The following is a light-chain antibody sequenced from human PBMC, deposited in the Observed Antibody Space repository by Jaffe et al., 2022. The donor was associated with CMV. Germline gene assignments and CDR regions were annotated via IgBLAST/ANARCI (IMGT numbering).Light chain of an antibody. CDR2: GVN. J-gene: IGLJ3*02. CDR3: SSYAGSNNWL. Sequence: QSALTQPPSASGSPGQSVTISCTGTSSDVGSYKFVSWYQQHPGKAPKVILSGVNKRPSGVPDRFSGSKSGNTASLTVSGLQAEDEADYYCSSYAGSNNWLFGGGTKLTVL. V-gene: IGLV2-8*01. CDR1: SSDVGSYKF.